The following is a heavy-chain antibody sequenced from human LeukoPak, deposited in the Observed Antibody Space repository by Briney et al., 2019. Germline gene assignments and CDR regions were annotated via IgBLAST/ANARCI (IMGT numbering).Heavy chain of an antibody. J-gene: IGHJ4*02. V-gene: IGHV3-21*01. CDR2: ISSSSSYI. Sequence: PGGSLRLSCAASGFTFSSYSMNWVRQAPGKGLEWVSSISSSSSYIYYADSVKGRFTISRDNAKNSLYLQMNSLRAEDTAVYYCASGSSGWYGGYYFDYWGQGTLVTVSS. D-gene: IGHD6-19*01. CDR3: ASGSSGWYGGYYFDY. CDR1: GFTFSSYS.